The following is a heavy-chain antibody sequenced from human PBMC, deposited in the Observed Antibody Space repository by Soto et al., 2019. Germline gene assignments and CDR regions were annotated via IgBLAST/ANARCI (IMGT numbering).Heavy chain of an antibody. CDR1: GYTFTGYY. J-gene: IGHJ6*02. Sequence: ASVKVSCKASGYTFTGYYMHWVRQAPGQGLEWMGWINPNSGGTNYAQKFQGWVTMTRDTSISTAYMELSRLRSDDTAVYYCAREMAAGGPYYYYSYGMDVWGQGTTVTVSS. V-gene: IGHV1-2*04. CDR3: AREMAAGGPYYYYSYGMDV. CDR2: INPNSGGT. D-gene: IGHD6-13*01.